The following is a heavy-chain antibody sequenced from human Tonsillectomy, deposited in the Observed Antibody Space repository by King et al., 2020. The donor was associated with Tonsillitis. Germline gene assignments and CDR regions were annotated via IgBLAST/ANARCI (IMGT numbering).Heavy chain of an antibody. D-gene: IGHD3-22*01. CDR1: GGSFSGYY. V-gene: IGHV4-34*01. CDR2: INHSGST. Sequence: VQLQQWGAGLLKPSETLSLTCAVYGGSFSGYYWSWIRQPPGKGLEWIGEINHSGSTNYNPPLKSRVTISVDTSKNQFSLKLSSVTAADTAVYYCARGDPPYYYDSSGYYAFDIWGQGTTVTVSS. CDR3: ARGDPPYYYDSSGYYAFDI. J-gene: IGHJ3*02.